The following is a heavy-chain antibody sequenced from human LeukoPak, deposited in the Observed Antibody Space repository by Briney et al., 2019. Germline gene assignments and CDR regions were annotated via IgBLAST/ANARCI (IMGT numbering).Heavy chain of an antibody. J-gene: IGHJ4*02. D-gene: IGHD5-24*01. CDR1: GFTFDDYG. CDR2: INWNGGRI. V-gene: IGHV3-20*04. CDR3: SILGRDGYNEY. Sequence: GGSLRLSCAASGFTFDDYGMSWVRQPPGKGLEWVSGINWNGGRIGYANSVKGRFTISRDKAKNYLYLQINSLTVEDTALYYCSILGRDGYNEYWGLGTLVTVSS.